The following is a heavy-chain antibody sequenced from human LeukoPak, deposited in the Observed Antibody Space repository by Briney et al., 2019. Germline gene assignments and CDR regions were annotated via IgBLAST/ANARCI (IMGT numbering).Heavy chain of an antibody. D-gene: IGHD3-10*01. CDR2: ISSSSGCI. J-gene: IGHJ5*02. V-gene: IGHV3-21*01. Sequence: GGSLRLSCAASGFTFSSYSMNWVRQAPGKGLEWVSSISSSSGCIYYADSVKGRFTISRDNAKNPLYLQMNSLRAEDTAVYYCARARVYYGSGSLIWFHPWGQGPLVTVSS. CDR1: GFTFSSYS. CDR3: ARARVYYGSGSLIWFHP.